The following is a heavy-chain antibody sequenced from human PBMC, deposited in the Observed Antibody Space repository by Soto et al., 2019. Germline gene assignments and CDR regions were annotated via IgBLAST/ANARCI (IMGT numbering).Heavy chain of an antibody. D-gene: IGHD3-22*01. CDR3: ASRMIVVGGDKWDWYFDL. Sequence: GGSLRLSCAASGFTFSSYWMSWVRQAPGKGLEWVANIKQDGSEKYYVDSVKGRFTISRDNAKNSLYLQMNSLRAEDTAVYYCASRMIVVGGDKWDWYFDLWGRGTLVTVSS. CDR2: IKQDGSEK. V-gene: IGHV3-7*01. CDR1: GFTFSSYW. J-gene: IGHJ2*01.